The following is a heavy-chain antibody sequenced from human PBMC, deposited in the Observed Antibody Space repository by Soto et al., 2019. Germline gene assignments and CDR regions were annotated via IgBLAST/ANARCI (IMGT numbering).Heavy chain of an antibody. Sequence: PSETLSLTCTVSGGSISSSSYYWGWIRQPPGKGLEWIGSIYYSGSTYYNPSLKSRVTISVDTSKNQFSLKLSSVTAADTAVYYCARENRDFGERTLDYWGQGTLVTVSS. CDR3: ARENRDFGERTLDY. J-gene: IGHJ4*02. V-gene: IGHV4-39*02. D-gene: IGHD3-10*01. CDR2: IYYSGST. CDR1: GGSISSSSYY.